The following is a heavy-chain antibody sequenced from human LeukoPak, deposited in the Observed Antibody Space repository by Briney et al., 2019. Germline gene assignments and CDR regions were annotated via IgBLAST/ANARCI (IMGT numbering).Heavy chain of an antibody. V-gene: IGHV4-30-2*01. Sequence: SQTLSLTCSVSGGSIDSGIYSWSWIRQPPGKGLEWIGYIFHTGSTSYNPSLKSRVTISVDRSNNQSSLKLSSVTAADTAMYYCVRDGDYYDSGGYGNIWGQGTLVTVSS. J-gene: IGHJ4*02. D-gene: IGHD3-22*01. CDR1: GGSIDSGIYS. CDR2: IFHTGST. CDR3: VRDGDYYDSGGYGNI.